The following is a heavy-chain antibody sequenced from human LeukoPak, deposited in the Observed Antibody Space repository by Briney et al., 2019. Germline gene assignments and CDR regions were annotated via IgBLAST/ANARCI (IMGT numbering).Heavy chain of an antibody. J-gene: IGHJ5*02. CDR3: AKDLRRDGSPIFDP. Sequence: GGSLRLSCAAPGFTFSSYSLSWVRQAAGKGLEWVWAISGSGGSTYYAASVKGRVTISRDTSKNTLYLQMSSLSAEDTAVYYCAKDLRRDGSPIFDPWGQGTLVTVSS. V-gene: IGHV3-23*01. CDR1: GFTFSSYS. CDR2: ISGSGGST. D-gene: IGHD5-24*01.